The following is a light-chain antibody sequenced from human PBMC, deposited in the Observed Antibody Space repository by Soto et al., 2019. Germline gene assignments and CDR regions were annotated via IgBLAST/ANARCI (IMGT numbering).Light chain of an antibody. CDR1: QSISNY. Sequence: DIQMTQSPSSLSASVGDRVTITCRASQSISNYLNWYQQKPGKAPNLLIYAASILQSGVPSRFSGSGSGTDFTLTISSLQPEDVATYYCQKYNAALWTFGQGTKVDIK. V-gene: IGKV1-39*01. CDR3: QKYNAALWT. J-gene: IGKJ1*01. CDR2: AAS.